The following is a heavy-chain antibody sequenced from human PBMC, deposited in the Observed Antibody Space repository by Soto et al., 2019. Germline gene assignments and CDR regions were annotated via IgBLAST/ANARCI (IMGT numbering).Heavy chain of an antibody. D-gene: IGHD2-2*01. CDR2: ISYDGSNK. Sequence: PGGSLRLSCAASGFTFSSYGMHWVRQAPGKGLEWVAVISYDGSNKYYADSVKGRFTISRDNSKNTLYLQMNSLRAEDTAVYYCAKEVPAATYYYYYYGMDVWGQGTTVTVSS. CDR3: AKEVPAATYYYYYYGMDV. V-gene: IGHV3-30*18. CDR1: GFTFSSYG. J-gene: IGHJ6*02.